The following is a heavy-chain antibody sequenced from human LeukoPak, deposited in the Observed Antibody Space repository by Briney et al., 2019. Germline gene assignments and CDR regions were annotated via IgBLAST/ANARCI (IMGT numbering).Heavy chain of an antibody. CDR2: IYTSGST. J-gene: IGHJ1*01. CDR1: GGSISSGSYY. V-gene: IGHV4-61*02. D-gene: IGHD6-19*01. CDR3: ARDSSGWYRVSGDFQH. Sequence: PSQTLSLTCTVSGGSISSGSYYWSWIRQPAGKGLEWIGRIYTSGSTNYNPSLKSRVTISVDTSKNQFSLKLSSVTAADTAVYYCARDSSGWYRVSGDFQHWGQGTLVTVSS.